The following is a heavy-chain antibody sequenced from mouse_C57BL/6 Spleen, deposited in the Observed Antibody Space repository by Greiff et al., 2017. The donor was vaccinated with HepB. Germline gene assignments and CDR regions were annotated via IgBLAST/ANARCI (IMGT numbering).Heavy chain of an antibody. J-gene: IGHJ3*01. CDR1: GFTFSSYG. Sequence: EVQRVESGGDLVKPGGSLKLSCAASGFTFSSYGMSWVRQTPDKRLEWVATISSGGHYTYYPDSVKGRFTISRDNAKNTLYLQMSSLKSEDTAMYYCARAEDWFAYWGQGTLVTVSA. CDR2: ISSGGHYT. CDR3: ARAEDWFAY. V-gene: IGHV5-6*01.